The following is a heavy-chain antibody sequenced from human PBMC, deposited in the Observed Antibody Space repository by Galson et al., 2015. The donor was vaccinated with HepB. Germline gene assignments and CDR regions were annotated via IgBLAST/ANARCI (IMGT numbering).Heavy chain of an antibody. D-gene: IGHD6-13*01. CDR2: NNPSDGST. Sequence: SVKVSCKASGYTFTNYYFHWVRQAPGQGLEWMGINNPSDGSTRYAQKFQGRVTMTRDTSTRTVYMELSSLRPEDTGVYYCAKCSGSWSDFEHWGQGTLVTVYS. V-gene: IGHV1-46*01. CDR3: AKCSGSWSDFEH. J-gene: IGHJ1*01. CDR1: GYTFTNYY.